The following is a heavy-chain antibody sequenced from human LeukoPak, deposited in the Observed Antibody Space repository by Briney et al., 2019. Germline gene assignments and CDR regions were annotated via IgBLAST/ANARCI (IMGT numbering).Heavy chain of an antibody. D-gene: IGHD3-3*01. J-gene: IGHJ6*03. CDR1: GFTFSSYS. CDR3: ARVGEGDTIFGVAKYMDV. CDR2: ISSSSSYI. V-gene: IGHV3-21*01. Sequence: GGSLRLSCAASGFTFSSYSMNWVRQAPGKGLEWVSSISSSSSYIYYADSVKGRFTISRDNAKNSLYLQMNSLRAEDTAVYYCARVGEGDTIFGVAKYMDVWGKGTTVTVSS.